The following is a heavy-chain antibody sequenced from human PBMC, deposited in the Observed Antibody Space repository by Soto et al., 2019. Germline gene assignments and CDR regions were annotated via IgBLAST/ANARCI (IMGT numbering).Heavy chain of an antibody. Sequence: EVQLVESGGGLVQPGGSLRLSCAASGFTFSSFYMSWVRQAPGKGLEWVAIIKGDGSEKYYVDSVKGRFAISRDNAGNSLYLQMNSLGAEDTAVYYCAREGEPYTRGCRKCGAFGYWGQGTLVTVSS. D-gene: IGHD6-19*01. J-gene: IGHJ4*02. V-gene: IGHV3-7*01. CDR1: GFTFSSFY. CDR3: AREGEPYTRGCRKCGAFGY. CDR2: IKGDGSEK.